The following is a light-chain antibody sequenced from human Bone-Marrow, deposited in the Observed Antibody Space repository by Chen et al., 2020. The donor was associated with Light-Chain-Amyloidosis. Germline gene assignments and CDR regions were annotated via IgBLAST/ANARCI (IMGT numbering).Light chain of an antibody. CDR3: QQYYNWPRT. Sequence: EIVLTQSPATLSVSPGERATLSCRASQSVSTNLAWYQQKPGQAPRLLIYGASARPTGIPAGFSGSGSGTDFTLTISSLQSEDSAVYYCQQYYNWPRTFGQGTKVEIK. CDR1: QSVSTN. V-gene: IGKV3-15*01. J-gene: IGKJ1*01. CDR2: GAS.